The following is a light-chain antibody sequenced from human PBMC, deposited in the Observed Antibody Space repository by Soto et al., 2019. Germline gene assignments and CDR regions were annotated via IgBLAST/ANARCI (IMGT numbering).Light chain of an antibody. CDR3: QSYDNTNQV. V-gene: IGLV6-57*02. J-gene: IGLJ3*02. Sequence: NFMLTQPHSVSESPGKTVTISCTGSSGSIASNYVQWYQQRPGSAPTTVIYKHNQRPSGVPDRFSGSIDSSSNSASFTISGLKTEDEADYYCQSYDNTNQVFGGGTKLTVL. CDR2: KHN. CDR1: SGSIASNY.